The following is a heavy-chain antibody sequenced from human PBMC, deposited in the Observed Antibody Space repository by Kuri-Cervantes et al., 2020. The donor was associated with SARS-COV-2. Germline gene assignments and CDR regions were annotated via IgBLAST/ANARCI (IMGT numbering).Heavy chain of an antibody. CDR1: GGSFSGYY. Sequence: SETLSLTCTVYGGSFSGYYWSWIRQPPGKGLEWIGEINHSGSTNYNPSLKSRVTISVDTSKNQFSLKLSSVTAADTAVYYCARGSPYDFWSGYSYYFDYWGQGTLVTVSS. J-gene: IGHJ4*02. CDR2: INHSGST. V-gene: IGHV4-34*01. CDR3: ARGSPYDFWSGYSYYFDY. D-gene: IGHD3-3*01.